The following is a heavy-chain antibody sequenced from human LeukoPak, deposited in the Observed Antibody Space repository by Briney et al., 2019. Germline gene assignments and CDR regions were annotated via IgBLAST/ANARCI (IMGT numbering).Heavy chain of an antibody. CDR1: GFTFSNYW. CDR2: IKQDGSER. Sequence: PGGSLRLSCAASGFTFSNYWMTWVCQAPGKGLEWVANIKQDGSERDYVDSVKGRFTISRDDAKNSLYLQMNSLRAEDTAVYYCARGITMANWGQGTLVTVSS. J-gene: IGHJ4*02. CDR3: ARGITMAN. V-gene: IGHV3-7*04. D-gene: IGHD3-10*01.